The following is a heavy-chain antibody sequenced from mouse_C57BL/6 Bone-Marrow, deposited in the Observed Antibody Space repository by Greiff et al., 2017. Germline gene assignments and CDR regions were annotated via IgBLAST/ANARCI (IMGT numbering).Heavy chain of an antibody. CDR3: ARIPYYYGSFLWYFDV. V-gene: IGHV1-69*01. J-gene: IGHJ1*03. CDR2: IDPSDSYT. Sequence: VQLQQPGAELVMPGASVKLSCKASGYTFTSYWMHWVKQTPGQGLEWIGEIDPSDSYTNYNQKFKGKSTLTVDKSSSTAYMQLSSLTSEDSAVYYCARIPYYYGSFLWYFDVWGTGTTVTVSS. D-gene: IGHD2-1*01. CDR1: GYTFTSYW.